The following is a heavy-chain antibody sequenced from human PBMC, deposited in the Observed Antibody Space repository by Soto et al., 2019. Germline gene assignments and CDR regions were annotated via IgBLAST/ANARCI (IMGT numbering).Heavy chain of an antibody. D-gene: IGHD2-21*02. V-gene: IGHV1-69*13. CDR3: ARTDGWGPLY. CDR1: GCNFNTLK. J-gene: IGHJ4*02. CDR2: IIPMFGTP. Sequence: SVKVSCSSSGCNFNTLKIYLVRQAPGQGLEWLGGIIPMFGTPKYGQQFQGRLTITADESTNTAYMELSNLRSEDTAVYFCARTDGWGPLYWGQGTLVP.